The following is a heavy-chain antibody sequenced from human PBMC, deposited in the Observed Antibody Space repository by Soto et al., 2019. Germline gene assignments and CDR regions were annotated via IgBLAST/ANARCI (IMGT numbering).Heavy chain of an antibody. CDR3: ARRAAPTGEGYYDSSGYSYGMDV. J-gene: IGHJ6*02. D-gene: IGHD3-22*01. V-gene: IGHV1-69*13. CDR1: GGTFSSYA. Sequence: GASVKVSCKASGGTFSSYAISWVRQAPGQGLEWMGGIIPIFGTANYAQKFQGRVTITADESTSTAYMELSSLRSEDTAVYYCARRAAPTGEGYYDSSGYSYGMDVWGQGTTVTVSS. CDR2: IIPIFGTA.